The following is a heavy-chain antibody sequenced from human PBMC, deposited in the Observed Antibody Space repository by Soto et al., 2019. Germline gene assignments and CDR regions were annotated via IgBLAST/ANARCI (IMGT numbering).Heavy chain of an antibody. J-gene: IGHJ4*02. CDR1: GFAFSSAW. Sequence: PGGSLRLSGAASGFAFSSAWMSWVRQAPGKGLEWVGRLKSEAAGGTTDYAAPVKGRFTISRDDSENTLHLQMNSLKTDDTAVYYCSYDSRRGDYCGLRTLVTVCS. CDR2: LKSEAAGGTT. CDR3: SYDSRRGDY. V-gene: IGHV3-15*01. D-gene: IGHD3-22*01.